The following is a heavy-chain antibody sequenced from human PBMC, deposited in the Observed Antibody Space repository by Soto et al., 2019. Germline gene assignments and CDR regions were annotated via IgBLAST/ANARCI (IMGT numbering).Heavy chain of an antibody. D-gene: IGHD4-17*01. CDR3: AKEPNGDYVGAFDI. CDR2: ISGSGGRT. V-gene: IGHV3-23*01. CDR1: GFTFRNYA. Sequence: EVQLLESGGNLIQPGGSLRLSCAASGFTFRNYAMSWVRQAPGAGPEWVSGISGSGGRTYYADSVKGLFTISRDNSNNTQFLQMNSLRAEATALYYCAKEPNGDYVGAFDIWGRVTMVTVSS. J-gene: IGHJ3*02.